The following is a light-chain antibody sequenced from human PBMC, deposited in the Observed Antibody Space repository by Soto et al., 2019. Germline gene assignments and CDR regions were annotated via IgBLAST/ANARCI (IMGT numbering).Light chain of an antibody. Sequence: DIQMTQSPSSLSASVGDRVTITCQASHDITSYLNWYQHKPGKAPKLLIYDASILEAGVPSRFSVSGSGTEFTRTISSLQPEDFATYYCLQHNSYPRTYGQGTKVEIE. CDR1: HDITSY. CDR2: DAS. CDR3: LQHNSYPRT. V-gene: IGKV1-33*01. J-gene: IGKJ1*01.